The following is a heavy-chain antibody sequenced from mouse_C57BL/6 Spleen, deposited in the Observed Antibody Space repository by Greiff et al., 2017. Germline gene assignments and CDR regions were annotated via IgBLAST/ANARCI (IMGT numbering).Heavy chain of an antibody. J-gene: IGHJ4*01. CDR3: ARGEAYYSNFYAMDY. CDR2: IFPGSGST. D-gene: IGHD2-5*01. CDR1: GYKFTGYW. V-gene: IGHV1-9*01. Sequence: VQLQQSGAELMKPGASVKLSCKATGYKFTGYWIEWVKQRPGHGLEWIGEIFPGSGSTNYNEKFKGKATFTEDTSSNTAYMQLSSLTTEDAAIYDCARGEAYYSNFYAMDYWGQGTSVTVSS.